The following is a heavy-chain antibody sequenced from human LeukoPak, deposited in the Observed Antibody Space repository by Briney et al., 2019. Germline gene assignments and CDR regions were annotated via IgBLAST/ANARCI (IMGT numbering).Heavy chain of an antibody. J-gene: IGHJ4*02. CDR1: GYTFTIYD. CDR3: ARGAYDFWSGYYPHFDY. D-gene: IGHD3-3*01. Sequence: ASVKVSCKASGYTFTIYDINWVRQATGQGLERMGWMNPNSGNTGYTQKFQGRVTITRNTSISTAYMELSSLRSEDTAVYYCARGAYDFWSGYYPHFDYWGQGTLVTVSS. V-gene: IGHV1-8*01. CDR2: MNPNSGNT.